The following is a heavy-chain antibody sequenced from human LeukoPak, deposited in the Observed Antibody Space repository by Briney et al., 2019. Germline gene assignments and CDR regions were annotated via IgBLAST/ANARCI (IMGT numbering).Heavy chain of an antibody. CDR2: ISAYNGNT. D-gene: IGHD3-16*02. V-gene: IGHV1-18*01. CDR3: ARDSHYDYVWGSYPY. J-gene: IGHJ4*02. CDR1: GYTFTSYG. Sequence: ASVKVSCKASGYTFTSYGISWVRQAPGQGLEWMGWISAYNGNTKYAQKLQGRVTMTTDTSTSTAYMELRSLRSDDTAVYYWARDSHYDYVWGSYPYWGQGTLVTVSS.